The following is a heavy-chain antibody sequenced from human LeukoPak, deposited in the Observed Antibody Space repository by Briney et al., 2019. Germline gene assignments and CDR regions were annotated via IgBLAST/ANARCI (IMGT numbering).Heavy chain of an antibody. V-gene: IGHV4-4*09. Sequence: PSETLSLTCTVSGGSISSYYWSWIRQPPGKGLEFVGDIHSDGTTNYYSSLQRRVAISLDTSKNQFSLRLYSVTAADTALYFCARLNFRGGEALHFDSWGQGTLVTVSS. D-gene: IGHD3-16*01. J-gene: IGHJ4*02. CDR1: GGSISSYY. CDR2: IHSDGTT. CDR3: ARLNFRGGEALHFDS.